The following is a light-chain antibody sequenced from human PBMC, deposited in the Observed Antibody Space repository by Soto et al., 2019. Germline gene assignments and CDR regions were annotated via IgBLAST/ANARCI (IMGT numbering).Light chain of an antibody. CDR1: ISDFVVYNY. V-gene: IGLV2-14*01. J-gene: IGLJ1*01. CDR3: SSNTISSALPV. CDR2: GVS. Sequence: SVLTQAASGSGSPGQSITISCTGTISDFVVYNYVSWYQQHPGKAPKLMIYGVSNRPSGVSNRFSGSKSGNTASLTISGLQADDEAEYYCSSNTISSALPVFGTG.